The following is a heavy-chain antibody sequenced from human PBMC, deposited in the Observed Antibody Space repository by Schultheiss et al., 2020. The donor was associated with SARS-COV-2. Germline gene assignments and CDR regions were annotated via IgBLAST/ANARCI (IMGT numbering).Heavy chain of an antibody. J-gene: IGHJ6*02. CDR3: AREDGCSGGSCYSGYYYYGMDV. V-gene: IGHV3-48*03. Sequence: GGSLRLSCAASGFTFSSYEMNWVRQAPGKGLEWVSYISSTGSTIFYADSVKGRFTISRENAKNSLYLQMNSLRAEDTAVYYCAREDGCSGGSCYSGYYYYGMDVWGQGTTVTVSS. CDR2: ISSTGSTI. CDR1: GFTFSSYE. D-gene: IGHD2-15*01.